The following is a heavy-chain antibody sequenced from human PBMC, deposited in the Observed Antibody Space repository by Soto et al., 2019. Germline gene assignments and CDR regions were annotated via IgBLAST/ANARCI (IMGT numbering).Heavy chain of an antibody. Sequence: GGSLRLSCAASGFTFRDYYMSWIRQAPGKGLEWVSYISSTGSYAKYADSVKGRFTISRDNAKNSLYLQMNSLRAEDTAVYYCARDSSITPRPLDYWGQGTPVTAPQ. CDR1: GFTFRDYY. D-gene: IGHD6-6*01. V-gene: IGHV3-11*06. CDR2: ISSTGSYA. J-gene: IGHJ4*02. CDR3: ARDSSITPRPLDY.